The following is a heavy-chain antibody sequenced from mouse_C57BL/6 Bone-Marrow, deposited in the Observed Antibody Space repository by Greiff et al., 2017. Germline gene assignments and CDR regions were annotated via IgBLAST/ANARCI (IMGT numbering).Heavy chain of an antibody. CDR2: ISYDGSN. V-gene: IGHV3-6*01. D-gene: IGHD1-1*01. Sequence: ESGPGLVKPSQSLSLTCSVTGYSITSGYYWNWIRQFPGNKLEWIGYISYDGSNNYNPSLKNRISITRDTSKNPFFLKLKSVTTEDAATDYCARGDYYGTGYFYVWGAGTTVTVSS. CDR3: ARGDYYGTGYFYV. J-gene: IGHJ1*01. CDR1: GYSITSGYY.